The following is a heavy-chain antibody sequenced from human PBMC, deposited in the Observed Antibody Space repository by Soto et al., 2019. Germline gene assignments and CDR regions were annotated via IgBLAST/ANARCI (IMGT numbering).Heavy chain of an antibody. D-gene: IGHD1-26*01. V-gene: IGHV3-15*01. CDR3: TTDEVEVGYYYYYYGMDV. CDR1: GFTFSNAW. CDR2: IKSKTDGGTT. J-gene: IGHJ6*02. Sequence: EVQLVESGGGLVKPGGSLRLSCAASGFTFSNAWMSWVRQAPGKGLEWVGRIKSKTDGGTTDYAAPVKGRFTISRDDSKNTLYLQMNSLKTEDTAVYYCTTDEVEVGYYYYYYGMDVWCQGTTVTVSS.